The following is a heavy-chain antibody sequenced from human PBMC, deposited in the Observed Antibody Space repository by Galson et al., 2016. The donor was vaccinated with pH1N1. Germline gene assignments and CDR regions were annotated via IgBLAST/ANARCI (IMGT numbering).Heavy chain of an antibody. CDR3: ATLYSGSWFTACDI. J-gene: IGHJ3*02. V-gene: IGHV1-2*06. CDR2: INPHTGST. Sequence: SVKVSCKASGYTFTGHFIHWVRQAPGQGLEWMGRINPHTGSTYSTQKFPGRVTMTRDTSISTAYMELTRVRSDDTAVYYCATLYSGSWFTACDIWGQGAMVSASS. CDR1: GYTFTGHF. D-gene: IGHD1-26*01.